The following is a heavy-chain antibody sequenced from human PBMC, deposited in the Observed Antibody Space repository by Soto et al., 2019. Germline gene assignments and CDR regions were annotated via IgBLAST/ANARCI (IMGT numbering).Heavy chain of an antibody. Sequence: EVQLLESGGGVVQPGGSLRLSCAASGFTFSSYAMSWVRQAPGKGLAWVSAISGSGGSTYYADSVKGRFTISRDNSKNTLYLQMNSLRAEDTAVYYCAKGSVNSYYYYGMDVWGQGTTVTVSS. CDR2: ISGSGGST. J-gene: IGHJ6*02. CDR3: AKGSVNSYYYYGMDV. D-gene: IGHD6-19*01. CDR1: GFTFSSYA. V-gene: IGHV3-23*01.